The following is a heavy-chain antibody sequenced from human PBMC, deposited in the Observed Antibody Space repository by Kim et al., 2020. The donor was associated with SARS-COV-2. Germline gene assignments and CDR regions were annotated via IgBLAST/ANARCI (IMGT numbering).Heavy chain of an antibody. CDR1: GYTFTSYA. D-gene: IGHD6-6*01. CDR3: ASPPEYSSRYYYYYGMDV. CDR2: INTNTGNP. V-gene: IGHV7-4-1*02. J-gene: IGHJ6*02. Sequence: ASVKVSCKASGYTFTSYAMNWVRQAPGQGLEWMGWINTNTGNPTYAQGFTGPFVFSLDTSVSTAYLQISSLKAEDTAVYYCASPPEYSSRYYYYYGMDVWGQGTTVTVSS.